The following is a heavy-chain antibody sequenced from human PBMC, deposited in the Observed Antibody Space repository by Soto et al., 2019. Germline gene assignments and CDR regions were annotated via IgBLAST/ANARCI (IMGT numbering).Heavy chain of an antibody. CDR2: ISHSGST. CDR1: GGSISSNF. Sequence: QVQLQESGPGLVKPSETLSLTCTVSGGSISSNFWSWIRQYPGKGLGWIGYISHSGSTYYNPSLKSRLIISIDTSRSHFSLRLSSVTAADTAVYYCATYWGAGNDAKGFHIWGQGTAVTVSS. V-gene: IGHV4-59*06. D-gene: IGHD6-13*01. CDR3: ATYWGAGNDAKGFHI. J-gene: IGHJ3*02.